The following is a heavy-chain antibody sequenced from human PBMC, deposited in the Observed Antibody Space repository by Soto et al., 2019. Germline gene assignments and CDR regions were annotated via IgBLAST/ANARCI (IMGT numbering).Heavy chain of an antibody. CDR2: INPTSEYT. CDR1: GYTFTSYD. J-gene: IGHJ4*02. D-gene: IGHD2-15*01. Sequence: ASLKVSCNASGYTFTSYDINWVRQAPGQGLEWVGWINPTSEYTAHAQKFQGRATLTREISTATAYMELSSLTSEDTAVYFCARQVHTGYSSXWGPGTQVTVSX. CDR3: ARQVHTGYSSX. V-gene: IGHV1-8*01.